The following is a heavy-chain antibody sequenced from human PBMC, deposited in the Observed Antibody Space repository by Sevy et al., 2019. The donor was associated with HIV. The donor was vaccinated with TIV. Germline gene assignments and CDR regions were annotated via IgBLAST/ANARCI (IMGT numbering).Heavy chain of an antibody. V-gene: IGHV3-48*02. J-gene: IGHJ6*02. CDR1: GFTFSSYG. CDR2: IGSSSSTI. CDR3: ARAWSASYGMDV. Sequence: GGSLRLSCAAPGFTFSSYGMNWVRQAPGKGLEWVSYIGSSSSTIYYAASVKGRFTISRDNAKSSLYLQMNSLRDEDTAVYYCARAWSASYGMDVWGQGTTVTVSS. D-gene: IGHD3-3*01.